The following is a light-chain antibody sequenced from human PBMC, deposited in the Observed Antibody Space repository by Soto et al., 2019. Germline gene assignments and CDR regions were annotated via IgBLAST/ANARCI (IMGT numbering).Light chain of an antibody. CDR2: DVT. CDR3: SSYTSSRIRV. Sequence: QSALTQPASVSGSPGQSITISCTGSSSDIGAYNYVSWYQQHPGKAPKLMIYDVTNRPSGLSNRFSGSKSGSTASLTISGLQAEEEADYYCSSYTSSRIRVFGGGTKLTVL. CDR1: SSDIGAYNY. J-gene: IGLJ3*02. V-gene: IGLV2-14*01.